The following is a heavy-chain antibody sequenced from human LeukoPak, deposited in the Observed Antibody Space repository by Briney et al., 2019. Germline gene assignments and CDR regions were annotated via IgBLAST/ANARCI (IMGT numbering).Heavy chain of an antibody. D-gene: IGHD2-15*01. CDR3: GTCSGGSCYSGRDYYYGMDV. CDR1: GGTFSSYA. CDR2: IIPILGIA. V-gene: IGHV1-69*04. J-gene: IGHJ6*02. Sequence: ASVKVSCKASGGTFSSYAISWVRQAPGQGFEWMGRIIPILGIANYAQKFQGRVTITADKSTSTAYMELSSLRSEDTAVYYCGTCSGGSCYSGRDYYYGMDVWGQGTTVTVSS.